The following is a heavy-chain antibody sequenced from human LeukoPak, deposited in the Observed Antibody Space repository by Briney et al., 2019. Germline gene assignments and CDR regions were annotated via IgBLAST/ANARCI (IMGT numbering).Heavy chain of an antibody. CDR1: GFTFSRYW. CDR2: IKQDGSEK. D-gene: IGHD6-6*01. Sequence: GGSLRLSCAASGFTFSRYWMSWVRQAPGKGLEWVANIKQDGSEKYYVDSVKGRFTISRDNAKNSLYLQMNSLRAEDTAVYYCARDDYSSSDYWGQGTLVAVSS. J-gene: IGHJ4*02. V-gene: IGHV3-7*03. CDR3: ARDDYSSSDY.